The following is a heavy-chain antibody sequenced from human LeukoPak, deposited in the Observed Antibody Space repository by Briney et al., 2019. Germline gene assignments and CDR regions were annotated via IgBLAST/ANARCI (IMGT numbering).Heavy chain of an antibody. CDR2: INPNSGGT. J-gene: IGHJ4*02. V-gene: IGHV1-2*02. CDR3: ARAPYYYGSGSYYPLPPYYFDY. CDR1: GYTFTGYY. D-gene: IGHD3-10*01. Sequence: ASVKVSCKASGYTFTGYYMHWVRQAPGQGLEWMGWINPNSGGTNYAQKFQGRVTMTRDTSISTAYMELSRLRSDDTAVYYCARAPYYYGSGSYYPLPPYYFDYWGQGTLVTVSS.